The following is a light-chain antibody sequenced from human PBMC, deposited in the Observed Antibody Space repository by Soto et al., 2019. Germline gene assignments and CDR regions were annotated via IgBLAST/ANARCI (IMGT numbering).Light chain of an antibody. V-gene: IGKV1-39*01. CDR1: QRISYY. CDR3: QQSYSTPFT. J-gene: IGKJ5*01. CDR2: AAS. Sequence: DIQMTQSPSSLSASVGDRVTITCRASQRISYYLNWFQQKPGRAPKLLIYAASSLEAGVPSRYSGSGSGTDFTLTISSLQPEDFATCYCQQSYSTPFTFGQGTRLEIK.